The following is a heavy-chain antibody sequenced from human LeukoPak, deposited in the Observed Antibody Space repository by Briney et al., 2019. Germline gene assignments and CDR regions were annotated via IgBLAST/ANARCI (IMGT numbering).Heavy chain of an antibody. Sequence: SETLSLTCTVSGGSFTSYYSSWIRQPAGKGLEWIGRIYTSGSTTYNPSLKSRVAMSVDTSNNQFSLNLSSVTAADTAVYYCARDRYYYDGSPYYSSDSFDIWGQGTMVTVSS. CDR2: IYTSGST. V-gene: IGHV4-4*07. CDR1: GGSFTSYY. CDR3: ARDRYYYDGSPYYSSDSFDI. D-gene: IGHD3-22*01. J-gene: IGHJ3*02.